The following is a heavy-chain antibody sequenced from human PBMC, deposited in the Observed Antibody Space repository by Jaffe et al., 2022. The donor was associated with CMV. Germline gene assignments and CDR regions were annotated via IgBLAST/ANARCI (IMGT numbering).Heavy chain of an antibody. V-gene: IGHV4-39*01. CDR3: ARFVSVVVVAAIDY. CDR2: IYYSGST. D-gene: IGHD2-15*01. CDR1: GGSISSSSYY. Sequence: QLQLQESGPGLVKPSETLSLTCTVSGGSISSSSYYWGWIRQPPGKGLEWIGSIYYSGSTYYNPSLKSRVTISVDTSKNQFSLKLSSVTAADTAVYYCARFVSVVVVAAIDYWGQGTLVTVSS. J-gene: IGHJ4*02.